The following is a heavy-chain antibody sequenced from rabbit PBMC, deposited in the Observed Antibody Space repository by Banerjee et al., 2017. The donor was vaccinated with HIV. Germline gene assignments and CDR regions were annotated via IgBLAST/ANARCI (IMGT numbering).Heavy chain of an antibody. CDR1: GFSFSSYYY. CDR3: ARGPYVSSSTYYIGPHYSNL. Sequence: QSLEESGGDLVKPGASLTLTCTASGFSFSSYYYTCWVRQAPGKGLEWIACIYAGNSGSTYYASWAKGRFTISKTSSTTLTLQMTSLTAADTATYFCARGPYVSSSTYYIGPHYSNLWGPGTLVTVS. D-gene: IGHD1-1*01. J-gene: IGHJ4*01. V-gene: IGHV1S40*01. CDR2: IYAGNSGST.